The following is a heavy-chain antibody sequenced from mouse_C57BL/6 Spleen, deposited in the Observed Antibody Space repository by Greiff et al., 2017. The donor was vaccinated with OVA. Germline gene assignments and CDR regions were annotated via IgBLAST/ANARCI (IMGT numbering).Heavy chain of an antibody. CDR1: GFTFSSYA. Sequence: EVKLVESGGGLVKPGGSLKLSCAASGFTFSSYAMSGVRQSPEKRLEWVATISDGGSYTYYPDNVKGRFTISRDNAKNNLYLQMSHLKSEDTAMYYCARDRYGYDENFDYGGQGTTLTVSS. J-gene: IGHJ2*01. V-gene: IGHV5-4*01. D-gene: IGHD2-2*01. CDR2: ISDGGSYT. CDR3: ARDRYGYDENFDY.